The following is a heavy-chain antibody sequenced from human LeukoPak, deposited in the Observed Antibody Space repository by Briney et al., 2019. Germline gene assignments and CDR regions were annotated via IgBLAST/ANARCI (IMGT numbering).Heavy chain of an antibody. Sequence: PSETLSLTCAVYGGSFSGYYWSWIRQPPGKGLEWIGEINHSGSTNYNPSLKSRVTISVDTSKNQFSLKLSSVTAADTAVYYCAREGYYYDSSGPLGYWGQGTLVTVSS. D-gene: IGHD3-22*01. CDR2: INHSGST. CDR3: AREGYYYDSSGPLGY. CDR1: GGSFSGYY. J-gene: IGHJ4*02. V-gene: IGHV4-34*01.